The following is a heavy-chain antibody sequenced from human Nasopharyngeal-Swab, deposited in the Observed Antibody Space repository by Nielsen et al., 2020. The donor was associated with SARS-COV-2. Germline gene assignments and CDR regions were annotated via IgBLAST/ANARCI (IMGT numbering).Heavy chain of an antibody. CDR1: GFTFDDYG. J-gene: IGHJ4*02. CDR2: INWNGGST. CDR3: ARGVDYYDSSGYYRGGFDY. D-gene: IGHD3-22*01. V-gene: IGHV3-20*04. Sequence: GPSLTLSCAASGFTFDDYGMSWVRQAPGKGLEWVSGINWNGGSTGYADSVKGRFTISRDNAKNSLYLQMNSLRAEDTALYYCARGVDYYDSSGYYRGGFDYWGQGTLVTVSS.